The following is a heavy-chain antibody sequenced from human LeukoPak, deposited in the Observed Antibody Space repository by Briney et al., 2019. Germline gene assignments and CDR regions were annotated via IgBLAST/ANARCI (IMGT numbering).Heavy chain of an antibody. J-gene: IGHJ4*02. CDR2: ISGSGAYT. D-gene: IGHD6-13*01. CDR3: AKDDGLAAAGTSFDY. Sequence: GGSLRLSCAASGFTFSNYAISWVRQPPGKGLEWISAISGSGAYTYYADSVKGRLTISRDNSKNTLYLQMNSLRAEDTAVYYCAKDDGLAAAGTSFDYWGQGTLVTVSS. CDR1: GFTFSNYA. V-gene: IGHV3-23*01.